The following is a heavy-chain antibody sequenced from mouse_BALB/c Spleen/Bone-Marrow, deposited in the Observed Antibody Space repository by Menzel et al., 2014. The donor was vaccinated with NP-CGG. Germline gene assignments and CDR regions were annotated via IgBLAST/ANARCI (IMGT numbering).Heavy chain of an antibody. CDR2: FAPGSGST. J-gene: IGHJ1*01. CDR1: GYTFSSYW. CDR3: ARSGFGTGYFYFGV. Sequence: DLVKPGASVKLSCKASGYTFSSYWINWIKQRPGQGLEWIGRFAPGSGSTNYNEVFKGKATLTVDTSSATAYIQLDSLSSEDSAAYFCARSGFGTGYFYFGVWGAGTTVTASS. D-gene: IGHD1-1*01. V-gene: IGHV1S41*01.